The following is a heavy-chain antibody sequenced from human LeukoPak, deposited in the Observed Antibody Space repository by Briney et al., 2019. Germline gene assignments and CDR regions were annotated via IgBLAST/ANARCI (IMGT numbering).Heavy chain of an antibody. Sequence: GASVKVSCKASGYTFTSYYMHWVRQAPGQGLEWMGWINPNSGGTNYAQKFQGRVTMTRDTSISTAYMELSRLRSDDTAVYYCARRYNLHCSSTSCRIDAFDIWGQGTMVTVSS. D-gene: IGHD2-2*01. V-gene: IGHV1-2*02. CDR2: INPNSGGT. J-gene: IGHJ3*02. CDR1: GYTFTSYY. CDR3: ARRYNLHCSSTSCRIDAFDI.